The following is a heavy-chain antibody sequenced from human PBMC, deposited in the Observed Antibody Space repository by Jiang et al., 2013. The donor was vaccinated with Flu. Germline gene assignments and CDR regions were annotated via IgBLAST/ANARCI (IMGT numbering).Heavy chain of an antibody. J-gene: IGHJ4*02. CDR2: MNPNSGNT. V-gene: IGHV1-8*01. CDR3: ARETYSSSWQLFDY. Sequence: KVSCKASGYTFTSYDINWVRQATGQGLEWMGWMNPNSGNTDYAQKFQGRVTMTRDTSISTAYMELSRLRSDDTAVYYCARETYSSSWQLFDYWGQGTLVTVSS. CDR1: GYTFTSYD. D-gene: IGHD6-13*01.